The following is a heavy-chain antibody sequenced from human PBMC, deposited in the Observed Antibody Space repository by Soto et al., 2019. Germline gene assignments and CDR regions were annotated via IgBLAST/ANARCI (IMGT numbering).Heavy chain of an antibody. D-gene: IGHD6-13*01. CDR3: ARFPRRGSSQAY. Sequence: QVQLQQWGAGLLKPSETLSLTCAVYGGSFSGYYWSWIRQPPGKGLEWIGDINHSGSTNYNPSLKSRVTISVDTSKNQFSLKLSSVTAADTAVYYCARFPRRGSSQAYWGQGTLVTVSS. CDR2: INHSGST. CDR1: GGSFSGYY. V-gene: IGHV4-34*01. J-gene: IGHJ4*02.